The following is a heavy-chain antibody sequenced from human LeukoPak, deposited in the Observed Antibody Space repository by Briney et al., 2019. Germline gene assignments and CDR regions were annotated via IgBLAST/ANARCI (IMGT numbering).Heavy chain of an antibody. J-gene: IGHJ5*02. V-gene: IGHV1-18*01. CDR2: ISAYNGNT. CDR3: ARGGRYFDWLFAPRNWFDP. D-gene: IGHD3-9*01. CDR1: GYTFTSYG. Sequence: ASVKVSCKASGYTFTSYGISWVRQAPGQGLEWMGWISAYNGNTNYAQKLQGRVTMTTDTSTSTAYMELRSLRSDDTAVYYRARGGRYFDWLFAPRNWFDPWGQGTLVTVSS.